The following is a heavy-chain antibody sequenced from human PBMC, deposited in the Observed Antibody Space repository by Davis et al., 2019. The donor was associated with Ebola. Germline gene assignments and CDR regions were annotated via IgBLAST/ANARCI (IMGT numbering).Heavy chain of an antibody. D-gene: IGHD6-13*01. CDR3: ARAAPPLDAFDI. Sequence: GESLKISCAASGFTFSSYAMHWVRQAPGKGLEWVAVISYDGSNKYYADSVKGRFTISRDNSKNTLYLQMNSLRAKDTAVYYCARAAPPLDAFDIWGQGTMVTVSS. CDR2: ISYDGSNK. V-gene: IGHV3-30-3*01. CDR1: GFTFSSYA. J-gene: IGHJ3*02.